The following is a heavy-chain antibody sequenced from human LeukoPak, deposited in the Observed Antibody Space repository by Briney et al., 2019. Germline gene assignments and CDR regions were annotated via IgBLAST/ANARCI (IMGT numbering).Heavy chain of an antibody. CDR3: ASYPSSIAARGHYYYMDV. V-gene: IGHV3-7*01. D-gene: IGHD6-6*01. CDR2: IKQDGSEK. J-gene: IGHJ6*03. Sequence: PGGSLRLSCAASAFTFSNYWMSWVRQAPGKGLEWVANIKQDGSEKYYVDSVKGRFTISRDNAKNSLYLQMNSLRAEDTAVYYCASYPSSIAARGHYYYMDVWGKGTTVTVSS. CDR1: AFTFSNYW.